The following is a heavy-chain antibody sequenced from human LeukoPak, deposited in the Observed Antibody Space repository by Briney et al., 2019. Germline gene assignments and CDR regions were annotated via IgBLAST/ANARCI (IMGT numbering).Heavy chain of an antibody. V-gene: IGHV4-34*01. CDR1: GGSFSGYY. CDR2: INHSGST. D-gene: IGHD3-22*01. Sequence: PSETLSLTCAVYGGSFSGYYWSWIRQPPGKGLEWIGEINHSGSTNYNPSLKSRVTISVDTSKNQFSLKLSSVTAADTAVYYCASLRLYYDSSGYDFQHWGQGTLVTVSS. CDR3: ASLRLYYDSSGYDFQH. J-gene: IGHJ1*01.